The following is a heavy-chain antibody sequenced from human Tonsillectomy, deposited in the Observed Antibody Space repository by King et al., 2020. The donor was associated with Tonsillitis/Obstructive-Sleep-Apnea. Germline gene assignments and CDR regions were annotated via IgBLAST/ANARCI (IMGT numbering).Heavy chain of an antibody. CDR2: IHQDGREK. J-gene: IGHJ4*02. V-gene: IGHV3-7*04. Sequence: QLVQSGGGLVQPGGSLRLSCAASGFTFTSYWMSWVRQAPGKGLEWVANIHQDGREKYYVNSVKGRFTISRDNAKDSLYLQMNSLRAEDTAVYYCVRDRDKGDYVDFWSQGILVTVSS. CDR3: VRDRDKGDYVDF. D-gene: IGHD4/OR15-4a*01. CDR1: GFTFTSYW.